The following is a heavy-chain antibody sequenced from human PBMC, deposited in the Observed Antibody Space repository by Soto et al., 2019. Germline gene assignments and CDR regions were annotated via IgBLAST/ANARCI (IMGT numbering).Heavy chain of an antibody. CDR1: GFTFTSSA. V-gene: IGHV1-58*01. Sequence: ASVKVSCKASGFTFTSSAVQWVRQARGQRREWIGWIVVGSGDTNSAQKFQERVTITRDMSTSTAYIELSSLRPEDTAVYYCAATVIAAVGTGYYYGMDVWGQGTTVTVSS. CDR2: IVVGSGDT. CDR3: AATVIAAVGTGYYYGMDV. D-gene: IGHD6-13*01. J-gene: IGHJ6*02.